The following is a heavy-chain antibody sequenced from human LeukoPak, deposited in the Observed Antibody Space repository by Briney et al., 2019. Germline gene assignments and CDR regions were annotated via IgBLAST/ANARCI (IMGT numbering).Heavy chain of an antibody. J-gene: IGHJ6*02. Sequence: PGGSLRLSCAASGFTFSSYAMSWVRQAPGKGLEWVSAISGSGGSTYYADSVKGRFTISRDNSKNTLYLQMNSLRAEDTAVYYCANGSPGGPAAVYYYGMDVWGQGTTVTVSS. CDR3: ANGSPGGPAAVYYYGMDV. D-gene: IGHD2-2*01. V-gene: IGHV3-23*01. CDR1: GFTFSSYA. CDR2: ISGSGGST.